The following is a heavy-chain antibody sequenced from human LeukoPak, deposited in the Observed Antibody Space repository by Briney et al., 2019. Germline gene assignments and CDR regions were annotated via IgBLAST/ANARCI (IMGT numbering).Heavy chain of an antibody. Sequence: PGRSLRLSCAASGFTFSSYSMNWVRQAPGKGLEWVSYISSSGSTIYYADSVKGRFTISRDNAKNSLYLQMNSLRAEDTAVYYCARGQYYYDSSGAAHYYFDYWGQGTLVTVSS. D-gene: IGHD3-22*01. CDR1: GFTFSSYS. CDR3: ARGQYYYDSSGAAHYYFDY. J-gene: IGHJ4*02. V-gene: IGHV3-48*04. CDR2: ISSSGSTI.